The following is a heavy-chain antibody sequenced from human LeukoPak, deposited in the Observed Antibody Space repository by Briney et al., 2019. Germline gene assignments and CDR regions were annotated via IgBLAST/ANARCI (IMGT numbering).Heavy chain of an antibody. CDR2: IYYSGST. D-gene: IGHD5-24*01. Sequence: SETLSLTCTVSGGSISSYYWSWIRQTPGKGLEWIGYIYYSGSTNYNPSLKSRVTISVDTSKNQFSLKLSSVTAVDTAVYYCARRIWLQLMDAFDIWGQGTMATVSS. V-gene: IGHV4-59*08. CDR3: ARRIWLQLMDAFDI. CDR1: GGSISSYY. J-gene: IGHJ3*02.